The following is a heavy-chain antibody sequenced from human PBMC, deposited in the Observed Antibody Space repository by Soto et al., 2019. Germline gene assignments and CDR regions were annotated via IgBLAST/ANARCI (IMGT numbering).Heavy chain of an antibody. D-gene: IGHD6-6*01. Sequence: PSETLSFTCNFSGGSISSYYWSWVRQSPGKGLEWIGYFYYSGTTNYNPSLKSRVTISIDMSKNQISLKLTSVTAADTAVYYCAALPRYWGQGTLVTVSS. CDR1: GGSISSYY. CDR2: FYYSGTT. V-gene: IGHV4-59*01. CDR3: AALPRY. J-gene: IGHJ4*02.